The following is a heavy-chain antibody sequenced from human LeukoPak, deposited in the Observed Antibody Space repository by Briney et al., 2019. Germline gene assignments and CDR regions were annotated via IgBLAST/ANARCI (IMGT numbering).Heavy chain of an antibody. J-gene: IGHJ4*02. CDR3: ARDVTYCSSTSCFFDY. CDR2: IWYDGSNK. D-gene: IGHD2-2*01. V-gene: IGHV3-33*08. Sequence: GGSLRLSCAASGFTFSSYAIHWVRQAPGKGLEWVAVIWYDGSNKYYADSVKGRFTISRDNSKNTLYLQMNSLRAEDTAVYYCARDVTYCSSTSCFFDYWGQGTLVTVSS. CDR1: GFTFSSYA.